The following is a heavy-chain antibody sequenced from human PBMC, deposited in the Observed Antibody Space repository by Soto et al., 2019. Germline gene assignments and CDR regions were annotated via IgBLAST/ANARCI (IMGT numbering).Heavy chain of an antibody. CDR3: ARRNSGSYFNY. Sequence: QVQLVESGGGVVQPGRSLRLSCVTSGFSFSRYGFHWVRQAPGKGLEWVAVMWFDGSKQYYVDSVKGRFTISRDNSKNTLYLQMNSLRADDTAVYYCARRNSGSYFNYWGQGTLVTVSS. CDR2: MWFDGSKQ. CDR1: GFSFSRYG. D-gene: IGHD1-26*01. V-gene: IGHV3-33*01. J-gene: IGHJ4*02.